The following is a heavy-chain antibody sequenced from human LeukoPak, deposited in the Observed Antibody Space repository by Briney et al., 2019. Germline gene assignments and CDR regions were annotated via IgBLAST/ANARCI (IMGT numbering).Heavy chain of an antibody. Sequence: SETLSLTCTVSDVSISNYYWSWIRQPPGKALEWIGYIYYSGSTNYNPSLKSRVTISVDTSKNQFSLKLSSVTAADTAVYYCARERWLRNWFDPWGQGTLVTVSS. J-gene: IGHJ5*02. CDR3: ARERWLRNWFDP. D-gene: IGHD5-12*01. CDR1: DVSISNYY. V-gene: IGHV4-59*01. CDR2: IYYSGST.